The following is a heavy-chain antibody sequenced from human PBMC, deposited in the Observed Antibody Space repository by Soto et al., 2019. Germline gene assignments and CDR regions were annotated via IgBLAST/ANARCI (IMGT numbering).Heavy chain of an antibody. D-gene: IGHD3-22*01. CDR1: GGSISSYY. Sequence: SETLSLTCTVSGGSISSYYWSWIRQPAGKGLEWIGRIYTSGSTNYNPSLKSRVTMSVDTSKNQFSLKLSSVTAADTAVYYCARDSYYDSSGYLALFDPWGQGTLVTVSS. CDR3: ARDSYYDSSGYLALFDP. J-gene: IGHJ5*02. V-gene: IGHV4-4*07. CDR2: IYTSGST.